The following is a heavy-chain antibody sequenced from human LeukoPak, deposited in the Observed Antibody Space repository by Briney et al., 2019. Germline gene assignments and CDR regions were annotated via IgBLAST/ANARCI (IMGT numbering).Heavy chain of an antibody. CDR1: GFIFDDYA. J-gene: IGHJ6*02. V-gene: IGHV3-9*01. D-gene: IGHD3-3*01. CDR2: TSWSSGSI. Sequence: SGGSLRLSCAASGFIFDDYAMHWVRQGPGKGLEWVSGTSWSSGSIGYADSVKGRFTISRDNAKNSLYLQMNSLRAEDTALYYCAKDTSITIFGVVSSYYGMDVWGQGTTVTVSS. CDR3: AKDTSITIFGVVSSYYGMDV.